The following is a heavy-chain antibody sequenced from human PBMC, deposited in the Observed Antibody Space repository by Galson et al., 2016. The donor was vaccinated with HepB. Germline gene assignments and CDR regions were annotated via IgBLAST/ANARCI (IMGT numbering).Heavy chain of an antibody. CDR2: INHSGST. V-gene: IGHV4-34*01. D-gene: IGHD5-12*01. J-gene: IGHJ5*02. CDR3: ASGGSVWINWFDP. Sequence: SETLSLTCAVYGGSFSAYYWSWIRQPPGKGLEWIGKINHSGSTNYNPSLKSRVTISVHTAKNQFSLKLSSVTAADTAIYYCASGGSVWINWFDPWGHGILVTVSS. CDR1: GGSFSAYY.